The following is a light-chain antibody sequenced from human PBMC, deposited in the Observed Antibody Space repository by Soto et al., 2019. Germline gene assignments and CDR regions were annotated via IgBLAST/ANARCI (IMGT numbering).Light chain of an antibody. Sequence: SYELTQPPSVSVAPGQTARITCGGNNIAGQSVHWYQQKPGQAPSLVLFDDTDRPSGIPERFSGSNSGSTAALTSSRVEAGDEAAYYCQVWNSIRHILFGGGTKLTVL. V-gene: IGLV3-21*02. CDR1: NIAGQS. CDR3: QVWNSIRHIL. CDR2: DDT. J-gene: IGLJ2*01.